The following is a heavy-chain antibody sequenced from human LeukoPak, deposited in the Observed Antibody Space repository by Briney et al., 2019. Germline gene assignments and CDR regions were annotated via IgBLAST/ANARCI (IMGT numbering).Heavy chain of an antibody. V-gene: IGHV3-21*01. CDR2: ISSSSSYI. CDR3: AAAGGSGSYYSFDY. CDR1: GFTFSSYS. Sequence: PGGSLRLSCAASGFTFSSYSMNWVRQAPGKGLEWVSSISSSSSYIYYADSVKGRFTISRDNAKNSLYLQMNSLRAEDTAVYYCAAAGGSGSYYSFDYWGQGTLVTVSS. J-gene: IGHJ4*02. D-gene: IGHD3-10*01.